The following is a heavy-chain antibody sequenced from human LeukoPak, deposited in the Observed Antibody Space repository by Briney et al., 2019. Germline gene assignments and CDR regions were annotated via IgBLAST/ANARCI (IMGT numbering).Heavy chain of an antibody. J-gene: IGHJ4*02. V-gene: IGHV3-21*01. CDR3: ARDIYTVGRDPEMATNFDY. Sequence: PGGSLRLSCAASGFTFSSYWMTWVRQAPGKGLEWVSSISSSSSYIYYADSVKGRFTISRDNAKNSLYLQMNSLRAEDTAVYYCARDIYTVGRDPEMATNFDYWGQGTLVTVSS. CDR2: ISSSSSYI. D-gene: IGHD5-24*01. CDR1: GFTFSSYW.